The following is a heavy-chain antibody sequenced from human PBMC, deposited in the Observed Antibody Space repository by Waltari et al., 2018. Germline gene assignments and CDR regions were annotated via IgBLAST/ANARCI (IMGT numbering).Heavy chain of an antibody. CDR1: GFTVSSNY. CDR3: ARKGGSSPRVSLWYFDL. D-gene: IGHD6-13*01. J-gene: IGHJ2*01. CDR2: IYSGGST. V-gene: IGHV3-66*01. Sequence: EVQLVESGGGLVQPGGSLRLSCAASGFTVSSNYMSWVRQAPGKGLEWVSVIYSGGSTYYADSVKGRFTISRDNSKNTLYLQMNSLRAEDTAVYYCARKGGSSPRVSLWYFDLWGRGTLVT.